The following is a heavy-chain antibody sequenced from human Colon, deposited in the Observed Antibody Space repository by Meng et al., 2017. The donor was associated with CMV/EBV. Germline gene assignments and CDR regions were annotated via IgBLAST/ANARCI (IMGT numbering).Heavy chain of an antibody. CDR3: ARPGRGSTNYY. D-gene: IGHD3-10*01. CDR1: GFTFSKYW. CDR2: IKQDGSEK. V-gene: IGHV3-7*01. J-gene: IGHJ4*02. Sequence: GESLKISCATSGFTFSKYWMSWVRQAPGKGLEWVANIKQDGSEKYYVDSVKGRFTISRDNAKNSVSLQMNGLRAEDTAVYYCARPGRGSTNYYWGQGTLVTVSS.